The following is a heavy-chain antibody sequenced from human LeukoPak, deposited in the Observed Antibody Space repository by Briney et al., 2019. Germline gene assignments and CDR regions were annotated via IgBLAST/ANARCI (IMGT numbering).Heavy chain of an antibody. CDR2: IYSGGST. Sequence: GGSLRLSCAASGFTVKDKFMSWVRQAPGKGLEWVSVIYSGGSTYYADSVKGRFTISRDNSKNTLYLQMNSLRAEDTAVYYCARADGGGDCYSLDYWGQGTLVTVSS. D-gene: IGHD2-21*02. V-gene: IGHV3-53*01. CDR3: ARADGGGDCYSLDY. CDR1: GFTVKDKF. J-gene: IGHJ4*02.